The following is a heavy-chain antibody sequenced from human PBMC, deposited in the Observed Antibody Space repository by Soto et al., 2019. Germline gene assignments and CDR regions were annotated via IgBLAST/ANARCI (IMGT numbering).Heavy chain of an antibody. V-gene: IGHV3-23*01. CDR1: GFTFSSYA. J-gene: IGHJ4*02. Sequence: GGSLRLSCAASGFTFSSYAMSWVRQAPGKGLEWVSAISGSGGSTYYADSVKGRFTISRDNSKNTLYLQMNSLRAEDTAVYYCAKDLGIAVAGCLDYWGQGTLVTVSS. CDR3: AKDLGIAVAGCLDY. CDR2: ISGSGGST. D-gene: IGHD6-19*01.